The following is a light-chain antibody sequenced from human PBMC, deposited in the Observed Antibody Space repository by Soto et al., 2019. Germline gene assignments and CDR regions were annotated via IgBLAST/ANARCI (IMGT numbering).Light chain of an antibody. CDR2: EGS. CDR1: SSDVGSYNL. J-gene: IGLJ1*01. Sequence: QSVLTQPASVSGSPGQSITISCTGTSSDVGSYNLVSWYQQHPGKAPKLMIYEGSKRPSGVSNRFSGSKSGNTASLTISGLQAEDEADYYCCSYAGNSRDVVGSGTKVNVL. CDR3: CSYAGNSRDV. V-gene: IGLV2-23*01.